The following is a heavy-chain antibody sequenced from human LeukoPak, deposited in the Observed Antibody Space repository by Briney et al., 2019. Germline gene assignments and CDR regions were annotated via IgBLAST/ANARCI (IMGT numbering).Heavy chain of an antibody. Sequence: PSETLSLTCAVYGGSFSGYYWSWIRQPPGKGLEWIGEINHSGSTNYNPSLKTRVTISVDTSKDQFSLKLRAVIAADTAVYYCASVTMVRGGMGWFDPWGQGTLVTVSS. V-gene: IGHV4-34*01. D-gene: IGHD3-10*01. J-gene: IGHJ5*02. CDR1: GGSFSGYY. CDR2: INHSGST. CDR3: ASVTMVRGGMGWFDP.